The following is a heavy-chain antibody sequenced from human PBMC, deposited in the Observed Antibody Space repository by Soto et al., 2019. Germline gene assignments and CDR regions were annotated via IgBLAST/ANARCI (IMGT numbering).Heavy chain of an antibody. CDR1: GGTFSSYA. V-gene: IGHV1-69*01. J-gene: IGHJ4*02. D-gene: IGHD6-19*01. Sequence: QVQLVQSGAEVKKPGSSVKVSCKASGGTFSSYAISWVRQAPGQGLEWMGGIIPIFGTANYPQKFQVRVTITAEEYTRTAYMELRSLRSEDTAVYYCARDLVAVGGIGGGDLNWGQGTLVTVSS. CDR2: IIPIFGTA. CDR3: ARDLVAVGGIGGGDLN.